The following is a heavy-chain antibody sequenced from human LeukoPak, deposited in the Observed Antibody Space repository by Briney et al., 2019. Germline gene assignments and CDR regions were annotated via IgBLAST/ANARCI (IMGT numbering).Heavy chain of an antibody. J-gene: IGHJ4*02. CDR2: IPYDGSNK. V-gene: IGHV3-30*18. D-gene: IGHD6-19*01. CDR3: AKDRHSSGWYFDY. CDR1: GFTFSSYG. Sequence: PGGSLRLSCAASGFTFSSYGMHWVRQAPGKGLEWVAVIPYDGSNKYYADSVKGRFTISRDNSKNTLYLQMNSLRAEDTAVYYCAKDRHSSGWYFDYWGQGTLVTVSS.